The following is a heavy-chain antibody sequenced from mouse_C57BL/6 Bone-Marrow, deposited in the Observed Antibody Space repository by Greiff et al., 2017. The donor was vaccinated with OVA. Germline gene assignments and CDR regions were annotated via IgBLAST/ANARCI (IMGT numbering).Heavy chain of an antibody. CDR1: GYTFTSYW. V-gene: IGHV1-55*01. CDR3: ATIWKPYYYAMDY. Sequence: QVQLQQPGAELVKPGASVKMSCKASGYTFTSYWITWVKQRPGQGLEWIGDIYPGSGSTNYNEKFKSKATLTVDTSSSTAYMQLSSLTSEDSAVYYGATIWKPYYYAMDYWGQGTSVTVSS. J-gene: IGHJ4*01. CDR2: IYPGSGST.